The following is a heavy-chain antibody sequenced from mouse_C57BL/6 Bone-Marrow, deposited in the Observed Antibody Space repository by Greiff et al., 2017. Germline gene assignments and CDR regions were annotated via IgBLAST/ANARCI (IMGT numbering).Heavy chain of an antibody. V-gene: IGHV5-4*01. J-gene: IGHJ4*01. D-gene: IGHD1-2*01. CDR1: GFTFSSYA. Sequence: EVHLVESGGGLVKPGGSLKLSCAASGFTFSSYAMSWVRQTPEKRLEWVATISDGGSYTYYPDNVKGRFTISRDNAKNNLYLQMSHLKSEDTAMYYCARAGFLMDYWGQGTSVTVSS. CDR3: ARAGFLMDY. CDR2: ISDGGSYT.